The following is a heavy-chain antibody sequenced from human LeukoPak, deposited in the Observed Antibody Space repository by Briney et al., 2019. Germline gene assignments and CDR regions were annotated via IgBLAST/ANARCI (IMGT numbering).Heavy chain of an antibody. CDR2: IYPGDSDT. Sequence: GESLKISCKGSGYSFTSYWIGWVRQMPGKGLEWMGIIYPGDSDTRHSPSFQGQVTISADKSITTAYLQWSSLKASDTAMYYCARHHGSSPKAFDIWGQGTMVTVSS. J-gene: IGHJ3*02. V-gene: IGHV5-51*01. D-gene: IGHD2-2*03. CDR3: ARHHGSSPKAFDI. CDR1: GYSFTSYW.